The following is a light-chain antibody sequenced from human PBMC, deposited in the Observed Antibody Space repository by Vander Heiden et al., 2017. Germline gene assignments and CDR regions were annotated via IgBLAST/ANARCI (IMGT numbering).Light chain of an antibody. Sequence: DSQLTQSPSFLSASVGDRVTITCRASQGISSYLAWYQQKPGKAPKLLIYAASTLQSGVPSRFSGSGSGTEFTLTISSLQPEDFATYYCQQLNSYPPLTFGPGTKVDIK. CDR2: AAS. CDR3: QQLNSYPPLT. J-gene: IGKJ3*01. CDR1: QGISSY. V-gene: IGKV1-9*01.